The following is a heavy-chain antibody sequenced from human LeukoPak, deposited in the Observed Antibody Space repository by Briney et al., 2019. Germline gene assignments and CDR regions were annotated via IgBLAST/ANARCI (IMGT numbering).Heavy chain of an antibody. D-gene: IGHD6-19*01. V-gene: IGHV4-61*01. CDR3: ARDASSGPEDAFDI. CDR2: IYYSGST. J-gene: IGHJ3*02. CDR1: GYSISSGYY. Sequence: SETLSLTCSVSGYSISSGYYWGWIRQPPGKGLEWIGYIYYSGSTNYNPSLKSRVTISVDTSKNQFSLKLSSVTAADTAVYYCARDASSGPEDAFDIWGQGTMVTVSS.